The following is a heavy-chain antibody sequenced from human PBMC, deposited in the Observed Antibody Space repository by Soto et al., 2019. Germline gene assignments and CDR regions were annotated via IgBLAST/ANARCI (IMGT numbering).Heavy chain of an antibody. V-gene: IGHV4-39*01. Sequence: SETLSLTCTVSGGSISSSSYYWGWIRQPPGKGLEWIGSIYYSGSTYYIPSLKSRVTISVDTSKNQFSLKLSSVTAADTAVYYCARHRIPAGGYFDYWGQGTLVTVSS. CDR2: IYYSGST. CDR1: GGSISSSSYY. J-gene: IGHJ4*02. D-gene: IGHD1-26*01. CDR3: ARHRIPAGGYFDY.